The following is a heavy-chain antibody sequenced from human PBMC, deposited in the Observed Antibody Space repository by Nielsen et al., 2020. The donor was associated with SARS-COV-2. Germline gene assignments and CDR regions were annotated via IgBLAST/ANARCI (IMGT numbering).Heavy chain of an antibody. V-gene: IGHV3-33*08. Sequence: GESLKISCAASGFTFSYYYMSGVRQAPGKGLEWVATIWRDGSNKYYADFVKGRVTISRDNSKNMQYLELSSLTAEDTAVYYCVRDGDRAGGYGMDVWGQGTTVIVSS. CDR2: IWRDGSNK. J-gene: IGHJ6*02. D-gene: IGHD2-15*01. CDR1: GFTFSYYY. CDR3: VRDGDRAGGYGMDV.